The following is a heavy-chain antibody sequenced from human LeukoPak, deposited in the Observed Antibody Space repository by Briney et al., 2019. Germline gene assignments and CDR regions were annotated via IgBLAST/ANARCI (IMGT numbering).Heavy chain of an antibody. D-gene: IGHD5-12*01. V-gene: IGHV1-8*03. CDR2: MNPNSGST. CDR3: ARGRSTGYPYYFEY. CDR1: GYTFTSYD. J-gene: IGHJ4*02. Sequence: AASVKVSCKASGYTFTSYDINWVRQATGQGLEWMGWMNPNSGSTGYAQKFQGRVTITRNTSISTAYMELSGLRSEDTAVYYCARGRSTGYPYYFEYWGQGTLVTVS.